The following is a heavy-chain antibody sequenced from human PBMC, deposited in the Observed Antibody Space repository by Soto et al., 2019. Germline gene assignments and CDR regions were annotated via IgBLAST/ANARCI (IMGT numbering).Heavy chain of an antibody. CDR2: INSDGSST. Sequence: PGGSLRLSCAASGFTFSSYWMHWVRQAPGKGLVWVSRINSDGSSTSYADSVKGRFTISRDNAKNTLYLQMNSLRAEDTAVYYCAREGGLLVWLLLDSYYGMDVWGQGTTVTVS. D-gene: IGHD3-3*01. CDR3: AREGGLLVWLLLDSYYGMDV. V-gene: IGHV3-74*01. J-gene: IGHJ6*02. CDR1: GFTFSSYW.